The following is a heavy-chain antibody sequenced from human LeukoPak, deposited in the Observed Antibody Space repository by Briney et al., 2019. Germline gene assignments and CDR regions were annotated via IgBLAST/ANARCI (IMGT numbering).Heavy chain of an antibody. J-gene: IGHJ4*02. CDR2: ISCAGSNK. D-gene: IGHD4-23*01. CDR1: GFTFSRYG. CDR3: AKAHYPHYGGNQYYFDY. Sequence: PGGSLRLSCAPSGFTFSRYGMHWVRQAPGKGLKWVAGISCAGSNKSYADSAKGRFTISRDNSKNTLYLQMNSLRAEDTAVYYCAKAHYPHYGGNQYYFDYWGQGTLVTVSS. V-gene: IGHV3-30*18.